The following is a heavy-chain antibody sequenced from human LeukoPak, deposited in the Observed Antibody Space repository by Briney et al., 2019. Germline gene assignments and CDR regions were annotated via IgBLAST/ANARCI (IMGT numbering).Heavy chain of an antibody. V-gene: IGHV5-10-1*01. D-gene: IGHD5-18*01. Sequence: PGESPRISCKASGYSFTSYWVSCLRQMPGKRLEWMGTIDPSDSYTNYSPSLQGHVTISGDKSISTAYLQWSSLKASDTAIYDCARKNPTALRNNWFDPWGQGTLVTVSS. J-gene: IGHJ5*02. CDR2: IDPSDSYT. CDR1: GYSFTSYW. CDR3: ARKNPTALRNNWFDP.